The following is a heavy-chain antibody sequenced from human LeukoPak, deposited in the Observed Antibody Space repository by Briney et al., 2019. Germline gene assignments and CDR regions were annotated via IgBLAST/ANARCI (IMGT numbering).Heavy chain of an antibody. Sequence: GESLKISCKSSGYNFTNYWISWVRQMPGKGREWMGRIDPSDSYTSYSPSFQGHVTISADKSISTAYLQWNSLKASDTAMYYCARPMTTGVNYYYYGMDVWGQGTTVTVSS. CDR1: GYNFTNYW. CDR2: IDPSDSYT. J-gene: IGHJ6*02. D-gene: IGHD4-11*01. CDR3: ARPMTTGVNYYYYGMDV. V-gene: IGHV5-10-1*01.